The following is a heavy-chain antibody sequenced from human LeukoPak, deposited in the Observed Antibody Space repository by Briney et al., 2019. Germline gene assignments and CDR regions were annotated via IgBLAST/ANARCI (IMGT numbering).Heavy chain of an antibody. Sequence: SGGSLRLSCAASGFAFSAYEMDWARQAPGKGLEWVSYISGTDTTTYYADSVKGRFTISRDNARNSLHLQMNSLRAEDTALYYCTTLGYHLDSWGQGTLVTVSS. CDR1: GFAFSAYE. V-gene: IGHV3-48*03. J-gene: IGHJ4*02. CDR3: TTLGYHLDS. D-gene: IGHD3-22*01. CDR2: ISGTDTTT.